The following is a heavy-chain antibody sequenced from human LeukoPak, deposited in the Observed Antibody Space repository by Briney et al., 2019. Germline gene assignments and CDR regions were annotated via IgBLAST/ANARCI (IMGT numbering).Heavy chain of an antibody. J-gene: IGHJ4*02. D-gene: IGHD5-12*01. CDR3: ARWGSVGYSGYDLFDS. Sequence: PGGSLRLSCAASGFTVSSNYMNWVRQAPGKGLEWVSVIYGGGNTDYADSVKGRFTISRDNSKNTLYLQMNSLRAEDTAVYYCARWGSVGYSGYDLFDSWGQGTLVTASS. V-gene: IGHV3-66*01. CDR2: IYGGGNT. CDR1: GFTVSSNY.